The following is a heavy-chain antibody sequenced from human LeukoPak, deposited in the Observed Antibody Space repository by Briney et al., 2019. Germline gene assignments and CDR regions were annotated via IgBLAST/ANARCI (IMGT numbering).Heavy chain of an antibody. CDR1: GGSISSGGYY. Sequence: SQTLSLTCTVSGGSISSGGYYWSWIRQHPGKGLEWIGYIYYSGSTYYNPSLKSRVTISVDTSKNQFSLKLSSVTAADTAVYYYARGNDILTGAQPIDYWGQGTLVTVSS. J-gene: IGHJ4*02. V-gene: IGHV4-31*03. D-gene: IGHD3-9*01. CDR2: IYYSGST. CDR3: ARGNDILTGAQPIDY.